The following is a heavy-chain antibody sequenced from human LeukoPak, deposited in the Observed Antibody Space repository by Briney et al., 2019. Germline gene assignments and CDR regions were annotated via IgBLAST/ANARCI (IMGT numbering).Heavy chain of an antibody. Sequence: ASVKVSCKASGCTFTSYGISWVRQAPGQGLEWMGWISAYNGNTNYAQKLQGRVTMTTDTSTSTAYMELRSLRSDDTAVYYCARARGIAVAGGSFDPWGQGTLVTVSS. CDR3: ARARGIAVAGGSFDP. J-gene: IGHJ5*02. CDR2: ISAYNGNT. CDR1: GCTFTSYG. D-gene: IGHD6-19*01. V-gene: IGHV1-18*01.